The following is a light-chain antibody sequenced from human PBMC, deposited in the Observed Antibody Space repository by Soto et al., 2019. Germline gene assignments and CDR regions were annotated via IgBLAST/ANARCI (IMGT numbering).Light chain of an antibody. CDR3: QQYGSSPLYT. CDR2: GAS. CDR1: QSVSSSY. Sequence: EIVLTQSPGTLSLSPGERATLSCRASQSVSSSYLAWYQQKPGQAPRLLIYGASSRATGSTDRFSGSGSGKDFTLTISRLEPEDYAVYYCQQYGSSPLYTFGQGTKLESK. V-gene: IGKV3-20*01. J-gene: IGKJ2*01.